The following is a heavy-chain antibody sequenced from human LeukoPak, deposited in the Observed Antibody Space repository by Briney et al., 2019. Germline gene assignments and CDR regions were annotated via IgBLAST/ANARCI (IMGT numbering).Heavy chain of an antibody. V-gene: IGHV5-51*01. Sequence: GESLKISCKGSGYSFTIYWIGWVRQMPGKGLEWMGIIYPGDSDTRYSPSLQGHVTISADKSISTAYLQWSSLKASDTAIYYCARHAGGSSSSWYEVFDYWGQGTLVTVSS. CDR1: GYSFTIYW. CDR2: IYPGDSDT. J-gene: IGHJ4*02. CDR3: ARHAGGSSSSWYEVFDY. D-gene: IGHD6-13*01.